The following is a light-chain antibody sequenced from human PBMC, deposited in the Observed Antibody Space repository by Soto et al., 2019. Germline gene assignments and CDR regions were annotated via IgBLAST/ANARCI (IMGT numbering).Light chain of an antibody. CDR1: QSISSW. V-gene: IGKV1-5*03. J-gene: IGKJ4*01. Sequence: DIQMTQSPSTLSASVGDRVTITCRASQSISSWLAWYQQKPGKAPKLLIYKASSLESGVPSGFSGSGSGTEFTLTIIGLEPEDFAIYYCQQRSNWPLTFGGGTKVEIK. CDR3: QQRSNWPLT. CDR2: KAS.